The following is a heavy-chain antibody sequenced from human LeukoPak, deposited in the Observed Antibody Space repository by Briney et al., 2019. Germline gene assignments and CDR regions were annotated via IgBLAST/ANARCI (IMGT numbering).Heavy chain of an antibody. CDR3: AREYCSSTSCSLGYDAFDI. Sequence: ASVKVSCKASGYAFTSYGISWVRQAPGQGLEWMGWISAYNGNTNYAQKLQGRATMTTDTSTSTAYMELSRLRSDDTAVYYCAREYCSSTSCSLGYDAFDIWGQGTMVTVSS. D-gene: IGHD2-2*01. CDR1: GYAFTSYG. CDR2: ISAYNGNT. J-gene: IGHJ3*02. V-gene: IGHV1-18*01.